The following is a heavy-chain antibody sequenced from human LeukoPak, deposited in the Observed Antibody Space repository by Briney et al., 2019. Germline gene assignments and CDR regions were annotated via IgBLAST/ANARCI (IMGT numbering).Heavy chain of an antibody. V-gene: IGHV3-30-3*01. CDR3: ARDLSTHSIDY. D-gene: IGHD2/OR15-2a*01. CDR2: ISYDGVVK. CDR1: GFTFSSFA. Sequence: GGSLRLSCAASGFTFSSFAIHCVRQAPGKGLEWVAFISYDGVVKYYADSVKGRFTISRDNSKNTLYLQMNSLRAEDTAVYYCARDLSTHSIDYWGPGTLVIVSS. J-gene: IGHJ4*02.